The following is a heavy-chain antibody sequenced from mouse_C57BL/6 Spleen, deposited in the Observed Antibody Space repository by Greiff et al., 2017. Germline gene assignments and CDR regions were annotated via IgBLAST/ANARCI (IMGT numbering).Heavy chain of an antibody. CDR2: IRNKANGYTT. V-gene: IGHV7-3*01. CDR3: ASGLYYFDY. CDR1: GFTFTDYY. Sequence: EVKVEESGGGLVQPGGSLSLSCAASGFTFTDYYMSWVRQPPGKALEWLGFIRNKANGYTTEYSASVKGRFTISRDNSQSILYLQMNALRAEDSATYYCASGLYYFDYWGQGTTLTVSS. J-gene: IGHJ2*01.